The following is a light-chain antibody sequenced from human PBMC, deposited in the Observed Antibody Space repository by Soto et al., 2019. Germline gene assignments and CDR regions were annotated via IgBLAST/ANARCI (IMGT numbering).Light chain of an antibody. V-gene: IGKV3-20*01. CDR3: QQYNNSPEYT. Sequence: EIVLTQSPGTLSLSPGERATLSCKASQSVTSRYLAWYQEKPGEAPRLLIYGASSRATGIPDRFSGSGSGTDFTLTISRLEPEDLAVYFCQQYNNSPEYTFGQGTKLDIK. J-gene: IGKJ2*01. CDR1: QSVTSRY. CDR2: GAS.